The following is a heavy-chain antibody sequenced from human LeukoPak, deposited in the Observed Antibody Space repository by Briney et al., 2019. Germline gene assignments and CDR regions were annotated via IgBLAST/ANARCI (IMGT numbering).Heavy chain of an antibody. D-gene: IGHD2-2*01. J-gene: IGHJ4*02. V-gene: IGHV1-2*02. CDR1: GYTFTGYY. CDR2: INPNSGDT. CDR3: ARGGGQYQLLQ. Sequence: ASVKVSCKASGYTFTGYYMHWVRQAPGQGLEWMGWINPNSGDTNYAQKFQGRVTMTRDTSISTAYMELSRLRSDDTAVYYCARGGGQYQLLQWGQGTLVTVYS.